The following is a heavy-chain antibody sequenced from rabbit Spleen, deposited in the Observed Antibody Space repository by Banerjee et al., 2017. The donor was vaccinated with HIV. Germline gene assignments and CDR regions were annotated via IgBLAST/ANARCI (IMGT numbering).Heavy chain of an antibody. CDR2: IYVGNGRI. V-gene: IGHV1S40*01. Sequence: QSLEESGGDLVKPGASLTLTCTASGFSFNNNYYMCWIRQAPGKGLEWIACIYVGNGRIWYANWAKGRFTISKTSTTVTLQMTSLTAADTATYFCARAGDAGGGGDKLSYFNLWGPGTLVTVS. J-gene: IGHJ4*01. CDR3: ARAGDAGGGGDKLSYFNL. D-gene: IGHD4-2*01. CDR1: GFSFNNNYY.